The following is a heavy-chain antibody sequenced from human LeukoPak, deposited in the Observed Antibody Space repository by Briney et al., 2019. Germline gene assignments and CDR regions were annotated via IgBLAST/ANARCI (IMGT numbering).Heavy chain of an antibody. CDR2: IKQDGSEK. CDR1: GFTFSSYW. Sequence: GGSLRLSCAASGFTFSSYWMSWVRQAPGKGLEWVANIKQDGSEKYYVDSVKGRFTISRDNAKNSLYLQMNSLRAEDTAVYYCARDKGYYDSSSSYYYGMDVWGQGTTVTGSS. V-gene: IGHV3-7*01. J-gene: IGHJ6*02. CDR3: ARDKGYYDSSSSYYYGMDV. D-gene: IGHD3-22*01.